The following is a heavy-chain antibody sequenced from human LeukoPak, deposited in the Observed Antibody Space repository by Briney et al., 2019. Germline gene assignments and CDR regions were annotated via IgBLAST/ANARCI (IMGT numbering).Heavy chain of an antibody. Sequence: GGSLRLSCAASGFTFSNYAMHWVRQAPGRGLEWVAVIYYGGTITYYADSVKGRFTISRDNSRSTLYLQMNSLGPEDTALYYCAKDGITARPGGYYFDYWGQGTLVTVSS. CDR2: IYYGGTIT. V-gene: IGHV3-30*18. J-gene: IGHJ4*02. D-gene: IGHD6-6*01. CDR1: GFTFSNYA. CDR3: AKDGITARPGGYYFDY.